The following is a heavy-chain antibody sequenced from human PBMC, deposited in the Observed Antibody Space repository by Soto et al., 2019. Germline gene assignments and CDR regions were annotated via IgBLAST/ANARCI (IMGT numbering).Heavy chain of an antibody. CDR3: AKDRQFRSYYESAGHYNN. J-gene: IGHJ4*02. D-gene: IGHD3-9*01. Sequence: EVQLLESGGGLVQPGGSLRLSCVASGFTFKNYDMRWVRQAPGKGLEWVSGISGSGEITYYADSVRGRFTISRDNSKNTLYLQLNSLGAEDTAIYYCAKDRQFRSYYESAGHYNNWGQGTLVTVSS. CDR2: ISGSGEIT. V-gene: IGHV3-23*01. CDR1: GFTFKNYD.